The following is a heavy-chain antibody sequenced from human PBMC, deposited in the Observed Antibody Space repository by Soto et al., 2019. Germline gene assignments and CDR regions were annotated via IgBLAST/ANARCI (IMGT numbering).Heavy chain of an antibody. Sequence: SETLSLPCAVSGGSISSSNWWSWARQPPGKGLEWIGVIYHSGSTTYHPPLRSRVTISVDKSKNQFSLKLSSVTAADTTVYYCARGRRLRLWELSIMDVWGQGTTVTVSS. J-gene: IGHJ6*02. CDR2: IYHSGST. CDR1: GGSISSSNW. D-gene: IGHD3-16*02. CDR3: ARGRRLRLWELSIMDV. V-gene: IGHV4-4*02.